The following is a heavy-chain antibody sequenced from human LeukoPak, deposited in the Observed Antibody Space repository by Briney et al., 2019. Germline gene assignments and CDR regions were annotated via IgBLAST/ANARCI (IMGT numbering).Heavy chain of an antibody. V-gene: IGHV3-21*01. J-gene: IGHJ4*02. CDR2: ISSSSSYI. D-gene: IGHD4-17*01. Sequence: GGSLRLSCAASGFTFSSYAMHWVRQAPGKGLEWVSSISSSSSYIYYADSVKGRFTISRDNAKNSLYLQMNSLRAEDTAVYYCAREGPTVTSEGPDYWGQGTPVTVSS. CDR1: GFTFSSYA. CDR3: AREGPTVTSEGPDY.